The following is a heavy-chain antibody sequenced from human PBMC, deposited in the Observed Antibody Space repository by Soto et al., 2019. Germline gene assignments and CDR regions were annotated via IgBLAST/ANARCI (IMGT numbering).Heavy chain of an antibody. CDR1: GYTFISHG. CDR3: AREGGYDFWSGYYSQYYYMDV. V-gene: IGHV1-18*01. CDR2: ISAYNGNT. D-gene: IGHD3-3*01. J-gene: IGHJ6*03. Sequence: GASVKVFCKGSGYTFISHGISRVRQAPGQGVEWMGWISAYNGNTNYAQKLQGRVTMTTDTSTSTAYMELRSLRSDDTAVYYCAREGGYDFWSGYYSQYYYMDVWGKGTTVTVS.